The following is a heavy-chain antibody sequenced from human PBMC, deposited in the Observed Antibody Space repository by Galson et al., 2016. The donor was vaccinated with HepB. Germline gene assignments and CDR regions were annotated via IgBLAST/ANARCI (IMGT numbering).Heavy chain of an antibody. V-gene: IGHV4-4*02. CDR3: ANLGYCSGDCYSVN. J-gene: IGHJ4*02. D-gene: IGHD2-21*02. CDR2: IYHTGSA. Sequence: SETLSLTCGVSGGSISSRHWWSWVRQSPGKGLEWIGEIYHTGSANYNPSLKSRVTISVDKSKNHFSLELNSVTAADTAVYYCANLGYCSGDCYSVNWGRGKLVTVSS. CDR1: GGSISSRHW.